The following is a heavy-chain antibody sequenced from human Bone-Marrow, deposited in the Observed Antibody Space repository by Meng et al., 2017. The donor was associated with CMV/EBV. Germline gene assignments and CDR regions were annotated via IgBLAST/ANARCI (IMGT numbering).Heavy chain of an antibody. J-gene: IGHJ4*02. CDR3: ARGYDFFGTDY. D-gene: IGHD3-3*01. CDR2: ISAYNGKT. V-gene: IGHV1-18*01. Sequence: VPWVQYGAEGKKPGASRKESCQASGYPFTSYGSSWVRQAPGQGLEWVGWISAYNGKTNYAQKLQGRVTMTTDTSTSTAYMELRSLRSDDTAVYYCARGYDFFGTDYWGQGTLVTVSS. CDR1: GYPFTSYG.